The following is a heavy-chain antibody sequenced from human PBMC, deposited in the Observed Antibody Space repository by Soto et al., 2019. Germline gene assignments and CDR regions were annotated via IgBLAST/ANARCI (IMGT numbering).Heavy chain of an antibody. V-gene: IGHV3-21*01. J-gene: IGHJ3*02. CDR2: ISSRGAYI. CDR3: ARDNPHSSGSYPDAFDI. CDR1: GFMFSVYS. Sequence: PGGSLRLSCAAPGFMFSVYSINWVRQAPGKGLEWVSFISSRGAYIYYADSVKGRFTVSRDNAKNSLYLQMNSLRAEDTAVYYCARDNPHSSGSYPDAFDIWGQGTMVTVSS. D-gene: IGHD3-22*01.